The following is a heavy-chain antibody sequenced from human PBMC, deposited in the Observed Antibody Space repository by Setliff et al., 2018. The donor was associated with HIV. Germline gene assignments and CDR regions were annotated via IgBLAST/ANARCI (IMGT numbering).Heavy chain of an antibody. Sequence: ASVKVSCKASGYSFINYGISWVRQAPGQGLEWVGWISAYNGNTNYAQKLQGRVTMTTDTSTYTAFMELRSLKSDDTAVYYCARDRLTAGKYCSDSRCDDAFDIWGQGTMVTVSS. V-gene: IGHV1-18*01. J-gene: IGHJ3*02. CDR2: ISAYNGNT. D-gene: IGHD2-15*01. CDR3: ARDRLTAGKYCSDSRCDDAFDI. CDR1: GYSFINYG.